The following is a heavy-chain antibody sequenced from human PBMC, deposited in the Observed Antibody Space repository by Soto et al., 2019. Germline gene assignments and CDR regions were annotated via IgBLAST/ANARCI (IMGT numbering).Heavy chain of an antibody. CDR1: GFTFSSYA. J-gene: IGHJ4*02. V-gene: IGHV3-23*01. CDR2: ISGSGGNK. D-gene: IGHD5-12*01. Sequence: LRLSCAASGFTFSSYAMTWVRQAKGKGLEWVSTISGSGGNKYYADSVKGRFTISRDNSKNTLYLQMNSLRAEDTAVYYCARERDGYNYGGMGYWGQGTLVTVSS. CDR3: ARERDGYNYGGMGY.